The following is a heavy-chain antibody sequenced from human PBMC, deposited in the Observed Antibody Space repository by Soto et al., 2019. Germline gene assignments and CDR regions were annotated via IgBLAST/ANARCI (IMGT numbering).Heavy chain of an antibody. CDR3: ARDSPYYYDSSGYNYFDS. Sequence: PGGSLSLSCAASGFTFSSYGMHWVRQAPGKGLEWVAVIWYDGSNKYYADSVKGRFTISRDNSKNTLYLQMNSLRAEDTAVYYCARDSPYYYDSSGYNYFDSWGQGTLVPVSS. CDR2: IWYDGSNK. V-gene: IGHV3-33*01. CDR1: GFTFSSYG. J-gene: IGHJ4*02. D-gene: IGHD3-22*01.